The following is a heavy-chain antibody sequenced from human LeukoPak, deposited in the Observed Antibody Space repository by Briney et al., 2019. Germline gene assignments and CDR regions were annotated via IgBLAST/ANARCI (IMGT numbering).Heavy chain of an antibody. V-gene: IGHV3-30*04. J-gene: IGHJ4*02. D-gene: IGHD1-1*01. CDR1: GFTFSSYA. CDR2: ISYDGSNK. CDR3: ARDPRQLERLGFDY. Sequence: PGRSLRLSRAASGFTFSSYAMHWVRQAPGKGLEWVAVISYDGSNKYYADSVKGRFTISRDNSKNTLYLQMNSLRAEDTAVYYCARDPRQLERLGFDYWGQGTLVTVSS.